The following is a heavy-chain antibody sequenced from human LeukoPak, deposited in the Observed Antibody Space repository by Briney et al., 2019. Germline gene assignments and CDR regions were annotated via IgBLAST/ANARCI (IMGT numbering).Heavy chain of an antibody. Sequence: EASVKVSCKASGYTFTGYYMHWVRQAPGQGLEWMGWINPNSGGTNYAQKFQGRVTMTRDTSISTAYMELSRLRSDDTAVYYCARREIQLWFQSDYWGQGTLVTVSS. V-gene: IGHV1-2*02. CDR2: INPNSGGT. CDR1: GYTFTGYY. J-gene: IGHJ4*02. D-gene: IGHD5-18*01. CDR3: ARREIQLWFQSDY.